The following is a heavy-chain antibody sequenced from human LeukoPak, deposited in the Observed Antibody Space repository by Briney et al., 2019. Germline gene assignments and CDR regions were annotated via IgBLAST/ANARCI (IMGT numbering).Heavy chain of an antibody. V-gene: IGHV3-23*01. CDR3: AKAQDNSNYVSAY. D-gene: IGHD4-11*01. Sequence: QTGGSLRLPCAASGFTFSSYAMSWVRQAPGKGLEWVSTISGSGGSTFYADSVKGRFTISRDNSKNTLHLQMNSLRAEDTAVYYCAKAQDNSNYVSAYWGQGTLVTVSS. CDR2: ISGSGGST. J-gene: IGHJ4*02. CDR1: GFTFSSYA.